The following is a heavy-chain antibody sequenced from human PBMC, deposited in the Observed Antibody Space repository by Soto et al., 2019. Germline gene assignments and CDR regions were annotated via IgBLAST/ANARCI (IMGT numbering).Heavy chain of an antibody. CDR1: GFTFSNAW. V-gene: IGHV3-15*01. Sequence: EVQLVERGGVLVKPGGSLRLSCAASGFTFSNAWMTWVRQAPGKGLEWVGRVKSKTDGGTIDYAAPVKDRFTISRDDSKNTLYLQMNSLKTEDTAVYYCIGTYSGSSMRFDYWGQGTLVTVSS. CDR2: VKSKTDGGTI. D-gene: IGHD5-12*01. J-gene: IGHJ4*02. CDR3: IGTYSGSSMRFDY.